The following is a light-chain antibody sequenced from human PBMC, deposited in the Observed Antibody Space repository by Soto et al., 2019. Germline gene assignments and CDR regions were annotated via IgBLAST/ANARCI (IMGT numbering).Light chain of an antibody. Sequence: DIQMTQSPSTLSASVGDRVTITCRASQSISSWLAWYQQKPGKAPKLLIYDASSLESGDPSRFSDSGSGTELTLTIGRQRPDYFATYCGQQYKSYWTFGQGTKEQLK. J-gene: IGKJ1*01. CDR2: DAS. V-gene: IGKV1-5*01. CDR1: QSISSW. CDR3: QQYKSYWT.